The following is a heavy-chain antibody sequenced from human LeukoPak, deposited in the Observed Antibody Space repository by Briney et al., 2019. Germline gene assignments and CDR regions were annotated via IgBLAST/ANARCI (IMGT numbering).Heavy chain of an antibody. CDR1: GFTFSSYE. V-gene: IGHV3-48*03. D-gene: IGHD3-10*01. CDR2: ISSSGSTI. J-gene: IGHJ4*02. CDR3: ARGHYGLDY. Sequence: PGGSLRLSCAASGFTFSSYEMNWVRQAPGKGLEWVSYISSSGSTIYYADPVKGRFTISRDNAENSLSLQMNSLRAEDTALYYCARGHYGLDYWGQGTLVTVSS.